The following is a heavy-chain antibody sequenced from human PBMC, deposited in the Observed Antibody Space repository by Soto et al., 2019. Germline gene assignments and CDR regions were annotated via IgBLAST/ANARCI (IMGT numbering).Heavy chain of an antibody. J-gene: IGHJ5*02. D-gene: IGHD2-15*01. CDR2: IYSGGST. V-gene: IGHV3-53*04. Sequence: GGSLRLSCAASGFTVSSNYMSWVRQAPGKGLEWVSVIYSGGSTYYADSVKGRFTISRHNSKNTLYLQMNSLRAEDTAVYYCARSLGVVAAEDNWFDPWGQGTLVTVSS. CDR3: ARSLGVVAAEDNWFDP. CDR1: GFTVSSNY.